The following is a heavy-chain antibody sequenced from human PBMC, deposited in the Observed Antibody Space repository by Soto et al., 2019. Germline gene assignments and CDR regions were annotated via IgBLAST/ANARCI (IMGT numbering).Heavy chain of an antibody. Sequence: AASVKVSCKASGGTFSSCAISWVRQAPGQGLEWMGGIIPIFGTANYALKFQGRVTITADKSTSTAYMELSSLRSEDTAVYYCAQDCSSTSCYSNWGQGTLVTVSS. CDR1: GGTFSSCA. J-gene: IGHJ4*02. CDR3: AQDCSSTSCYSN. CDR2: IIPIFGTA. D-gene: IGHD2-2*02. V-gene: IGHV1-69*06.